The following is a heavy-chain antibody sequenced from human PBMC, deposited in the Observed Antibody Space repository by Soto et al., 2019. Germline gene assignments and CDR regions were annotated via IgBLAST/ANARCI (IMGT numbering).Heavy chain of an antibody. Sequence: QVQLVESGGGVVQPGRSLRLSCAASGFTFSSYAMHWVRQAPGKGLEWVAVISYDGSNKYYADSVKGRFTISRDNSKNTLYLQMNSLRAEDTAVYYCARDSVATGNGMDVWGQGTTVTVSS. CDR1: GFTFSSYA. J-gene: IGHJ6*02. CDR2: ISYDGSNK. V-gene: IGHV3-30-3*01. CDR3: ARDSVATGNGMDV. D-gene: IGHD5-12*01.